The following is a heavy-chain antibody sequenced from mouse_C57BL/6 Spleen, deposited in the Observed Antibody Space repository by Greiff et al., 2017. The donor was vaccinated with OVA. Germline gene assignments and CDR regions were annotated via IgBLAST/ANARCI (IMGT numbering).Heavy chain of an antibody. CDR3: AREIPYGNYEGYFDV. D-gene: IGHD2-1*01. CDR1: GFSINSDCY. V-gene: IGHV3-3*01. J-gene: IGHJ1*03. Sequence: EVQLQQSGPSLVRPSQTLSLTCTVTGFSINSDCYWIWIRQFPGNKLEYIGYTFYSGITYYNPSLESRTYITRDTSKNQFSLKLSSVTTEDTATYYCAREIPYGNYEGYFDVWGTGTTVTVSS. CDR2: TFYSGIT.